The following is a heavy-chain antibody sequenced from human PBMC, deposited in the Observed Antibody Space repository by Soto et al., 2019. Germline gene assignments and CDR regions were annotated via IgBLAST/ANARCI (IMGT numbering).Heavy chain of an antibody. J-gene: IGHJ6*02. Sequence: QVQLVQSGGGLVEPGGSLRLSCAASGFKFSDYHMTWIRQAQGKGLEWISYISSSGTYTTYTDSVKGRFTVYRDNAKGSLYLQMNSLRGEDTAVYYCACVAPTIFGAQFHHNLVDVWGQGNTVTVAS. CDR3: ACVAPTIFGAQFHHNLVDV. D-gene: IGHD3-3*01. CDR2: ISSSGTYT. V-gene: IGHV3-11*06. CDR1: GFKFSDYH.